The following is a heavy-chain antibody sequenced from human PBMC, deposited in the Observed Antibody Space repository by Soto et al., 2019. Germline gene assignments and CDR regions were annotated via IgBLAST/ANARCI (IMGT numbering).Heavy chain of an antibody. CDR3: ARGGFGGSGSYYPSYYYGMDV. D-gene: IGHD3-10*01. CDR2: INHSGST. CDR1: GGSFSGYY. V-gene: IGHV4-34*01. Sequence: SETLSLTCAVYGGSFSGYYWSWIRQPPGKGLEWIGEINHSGSTNYNPSLKSRVTISVDTSKNQFSLKLSSVTAADTAVYYCARGGFGGSGSYYPSYYYGMDVWGQGTTVTVSS. J-gene: IGHJ6*02.